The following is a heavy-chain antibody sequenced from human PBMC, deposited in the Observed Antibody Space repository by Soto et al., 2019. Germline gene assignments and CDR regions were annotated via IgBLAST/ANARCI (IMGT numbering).Heavy chain of an antibody. CDR1: GFTFGTTD. Sequence: QLLQSGGGLVQPGGSLTLSCAASGFTFGTTDMSWVRQAPGEGLEWVSTIDGSGGITYYADSVKGRFTISRDNSSNTVYLQMNSLRGDDNALYYCVKNSGWFNPWGQGALVTVSS. CDR3: VKNSGWFNP. D-gene: IGHD3-10*01. V-gene: IGHV3-23*01. J-gene: IGHJ5*02. CDR2: IDGSGGIT.